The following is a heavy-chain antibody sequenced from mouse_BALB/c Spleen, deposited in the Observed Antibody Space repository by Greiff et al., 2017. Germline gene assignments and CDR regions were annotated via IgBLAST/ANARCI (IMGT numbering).Heavy chain of an antibody. CDR3: ARHRGRDYDYFDD. J-gene: IGHJ2*01. CDR2: ISSGGSYT. V-gene: IGHV5-9-3*01. Sequence: EVQVVESGGGLVQPGGSLNLSCAASGFTFSSYGMSWVRQTPEKRLAWVATISSGGSYTYYPDSVKGRFTISRDNAKDTLCLQMSSLGSEDTAMYYCARHRGRDYDYFDDWGQGTTLTVAA. D-gene: IGHD1-1*01. CDR1: GFTFSSYG.